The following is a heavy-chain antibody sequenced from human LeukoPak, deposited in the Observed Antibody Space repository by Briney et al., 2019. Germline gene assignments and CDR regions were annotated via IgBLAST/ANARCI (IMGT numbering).Heavy chain of an antibody. J-gene: IGHJ4*02. D-gene: IGHD3-9*01. CDR1: GYSFTYYW. Sequence: GESLKISCKGSGYSFTYYWIGWVRQMPGKGLEWMGIIYPGDFDTSCRPYCQGHAPISVDKSISNSYLKWRGLKPSDTAMIYCARQDGNSIYYFDYWGQGTLVTVSS. CDR3: ARQDGNSIYYFDY. CDR2: IYPGDFDT. V-gene: IGHV5-51*01.